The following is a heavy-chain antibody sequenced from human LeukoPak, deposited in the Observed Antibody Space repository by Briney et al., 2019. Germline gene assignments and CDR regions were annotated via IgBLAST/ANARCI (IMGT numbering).Heavy chain of an antibody. Sequence: SXXXFTXXXXSWVXXAXGQGXXXXXWISAYNGNTNYAQKLQGRVTMTTDTSTSTAYMELRSLRSDDTAVYYCARVSVAGTRNWFDPWGQGTLVTVSS. J-gene: IGHJ5*02. D-gene: IGHD1-7*01. CDR3: ARVSVAGTRNWFDP. V-gene: IGHV1-18*01. CDR1: XXXFTXXX. CDR2: ISAYNGNT.